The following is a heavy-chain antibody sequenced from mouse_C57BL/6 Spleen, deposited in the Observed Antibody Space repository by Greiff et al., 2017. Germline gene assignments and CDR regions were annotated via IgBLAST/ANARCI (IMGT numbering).Heavy chain of an antibody. D-gene: IGHD1-1*01. CDR1: GYAFSSSW. CDR2: IYPGDGDT. Sequence: VQLQQSGPELVKPGASVKISCKASGYAFSSSWMNWVKQRPGKGLEWIGRIYPGDGDTNYNGKFKGKATLTADKSSSTAYMQLSSLTSEDSAVYFCARGLRSYGAMDYWGQGTSVTVSS. V-gene: IGHV1-82*01. J-gene: IGHJ4*01. CDR3: ARGLRSYGAMDY.